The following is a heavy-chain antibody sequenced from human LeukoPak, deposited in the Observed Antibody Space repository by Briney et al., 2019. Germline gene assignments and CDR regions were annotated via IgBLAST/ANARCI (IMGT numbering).Heavy chain of an antibody. Sequence: SVKVSCKASGGTFSSYAISWVRQAPGQGLEWMGRIIPIFGTANYAQKFQGRVTITTDESTSTAYVELSSQRSEDTAVYYCARDRKAVEMATIIGYWGQGTLVTVSS. CDR3: ARDRKAVEMATIIGY. J-gene: IGHJ4*02. CDR1: GGTFSSYA. CDR2: IIPIFGTA. D-gene: IGHD5-24*01. V-gene: IGHV1-69*05.